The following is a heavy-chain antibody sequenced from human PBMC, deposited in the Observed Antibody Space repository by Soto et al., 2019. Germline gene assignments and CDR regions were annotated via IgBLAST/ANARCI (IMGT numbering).Heavy chain of an antibody. Sequence: PGGSLRLSCAASGFTFSSYAMSWVRQAPGKGLEWVSAISGSGGSTYYADSVKGRFTISRDNSKNTLYLQMNSLRAEDTAVYYCAKWDSSGYYLLQFGPQSTGQDYWGQGTLVTVSS. V-gene: IGHV3-23*01. D-gene: IGHD3-22*01. CDR1: GFTFSSYA. CDR3: AKWDSSGYYLLQFGPQSTGQDY. J-gene: IGHJ4*02. CDR2: ISGSGGST.